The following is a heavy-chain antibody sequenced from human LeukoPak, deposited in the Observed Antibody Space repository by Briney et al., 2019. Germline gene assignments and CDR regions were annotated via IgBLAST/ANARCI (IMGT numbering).Heavy chain of an antibody. CDR2: ISGYNGNT. J-gene: IGHJ5*02. D-gene: IGHD6-19*01. V-gene: IGHV1-18*01. CDR1: GYTFTSYG. Sequence: GASVKVSCKASGYTFTSYGISWVRQAPGQGLEWMGWISGYNGNTNYAQKVQGRVTMTTDTSTSTAYMELRSLRSDDTAVYYCARDPRIAVAGTSWFDPWGQGTLVTVSS. CDR3: ARDPRIAVAGTSWFDP.